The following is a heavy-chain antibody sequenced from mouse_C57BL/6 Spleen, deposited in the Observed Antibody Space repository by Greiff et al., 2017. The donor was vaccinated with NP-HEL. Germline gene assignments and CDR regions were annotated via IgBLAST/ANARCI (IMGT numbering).Heavy chain of an antibody. CDR1: GFTFTDYY. D-gene: IGHD4-1*01. CDR3: ARYVGLTGSFDV. V-gene: IGHV7-3*01. CDR2: IRNKANGSTT. J-gene: IGHJ1*03. Sequence: EVNVVESGGGLVQPGGSLSLSCAASGFTFTDYYMSWVRQPPGQALEWLGFIRNKANGSTTAYSAPVKGRFTISRDNSQSILYLQLNALRAEDSATYYCARYVGLTGSFDVWGTGTTVTVSS.